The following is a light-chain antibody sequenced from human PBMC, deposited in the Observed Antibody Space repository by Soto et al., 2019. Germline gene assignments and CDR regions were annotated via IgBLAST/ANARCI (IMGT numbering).Light chain of an antibody. CDR3: SSYTSSSTLV. J-gene: IGLJ2*01. CDR2: EVS. Sequence: QSALTQPASVSGSPGQSITISCTGTSSDVGGYNSVSWYQQHPGKAPKLMIYEVSNRPSGVSNRFSGSKSDNTASLTISGLQAEDEAAYYCSSYTSSSTLVFGGGTKLTVL. V-gene: IGLV2-14*01. CDR1: SSDVGGYNS.